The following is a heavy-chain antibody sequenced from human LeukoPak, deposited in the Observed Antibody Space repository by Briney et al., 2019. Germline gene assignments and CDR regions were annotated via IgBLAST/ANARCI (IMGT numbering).Heavy chain of an antibody. J-gene: IGHJ4*02. CDR2: IHHTGSF. V-gene: IGHV4-59*01. D-gene: IGHD3-16*01. Sequence: GSLRLSCAASGFTFSSYAMSWVRQPPGKGLVWIGYIHHTGSFDYNPSLNSRATISLDTSKNQFSLKLTSVTAADTAVYYCTRGHWALDCWGQGPLVTVSS. CDR3: TRGHWALDC. CDR1: GFTFSSYA.